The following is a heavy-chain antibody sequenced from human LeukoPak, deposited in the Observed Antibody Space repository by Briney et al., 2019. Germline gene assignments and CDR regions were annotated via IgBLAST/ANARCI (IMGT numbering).Heavy chain of an antibody. CDR2: IYYSGST. CDR1: GFTFSSYA. D-gene: IGHD1-26*01. CDR3: ARVSISGTD. V-gene: IGHV4-59*01. Sequence: GSLRLSCAASGFTFSSYAMSWIRQPPGKGLEWIGYIYYSGSTNYNPSLKSRVTISVDTSKNQFSLKLSSVTAADTAVYYCARVSISGTDWGQGTLVTVSS. J-gene: IGHJ4*02.